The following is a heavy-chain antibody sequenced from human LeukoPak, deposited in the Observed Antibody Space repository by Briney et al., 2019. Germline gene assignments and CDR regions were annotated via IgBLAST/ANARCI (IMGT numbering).Heavy chain of an antibody. V-gene: IGHV3-7*01. CDR3: ARDYYGSGSHDY. Sequence: GGSLTLSCAASGFTSSTYWMSWVRQAPGKGLEWVGNIKQDGSEKYYVDSVKGRFTISRDNPKNSLYLQMISLRAEDTAIYYCARDYYGSGSHDYWGQGTLVTVSS. J-gene: IGHJ4*02. CDR1: GFTSSTYW. CDR2: IKQDGSEK. D-gene: IGHD3-10*01.